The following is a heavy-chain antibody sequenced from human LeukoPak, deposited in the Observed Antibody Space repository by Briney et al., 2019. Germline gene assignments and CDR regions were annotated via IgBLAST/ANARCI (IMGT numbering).Heavy chain of an antibody. CDR3: GKEVERHFDLKY. Sequence: PGGSLRLSCTASVFTFGDYSLSWFRQAPGKGLEWLSFIRSKDHGGTTEYAASVKGRFTISRDDSNSIAYLQMNSLIIEGTAVYYCGKEVERHFDLKYWGQGTLVTVSS. CDR2: IRSKDHGGTT. J-gene: IGHJ4*02. V-gene: IGHV3-49*03. CDR1: VFTFGDYS.